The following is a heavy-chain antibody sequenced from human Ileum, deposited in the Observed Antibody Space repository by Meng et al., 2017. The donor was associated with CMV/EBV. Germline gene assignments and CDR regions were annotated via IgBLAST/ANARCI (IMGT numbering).Heavy chain of an antibody. V-gene: IGHV3-23*01. CDR2: TSGTGATI. CDR3: ARDHLHSSSSGRFYQYGMDV. CDR1: GFTFSSYA. Sequence: GESLKISCVASGFTFSSYAMTWVRQAPGKGLEWVSTTSGTGATIYYADSVKGRFTISRDNSKNTLYLQMNNLRGEDTALYYCARDHLHSSSSGRFYQYGMDVWGQGTTVTVSS. D-gene: IGHD6-6*01. J-gene: IGHJ6*02.